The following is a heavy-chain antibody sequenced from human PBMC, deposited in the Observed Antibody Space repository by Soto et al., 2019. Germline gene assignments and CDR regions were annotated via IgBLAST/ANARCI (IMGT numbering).Heavy chain of an antibody. D-gene: IGHD3-16*01. CDR3: ARGWGDLMTERDWFDP. CDR2: IWYDGSNK. Sequence: VQLLESGGGLVQPGGSLRLSCAASGFTFSSYGMHWVRQAPGKGLEWVAVIWYDGSNKYYADSVKGRFTISRDNSKNTLYLQMNSLRAEDTAVYYCARGWGDLMTERDWFDPWGQGTLVTVSS. V-gene: IGHV3-33*08. CDR1: GFTFSSYG. J-gene: IGHJ5*02.